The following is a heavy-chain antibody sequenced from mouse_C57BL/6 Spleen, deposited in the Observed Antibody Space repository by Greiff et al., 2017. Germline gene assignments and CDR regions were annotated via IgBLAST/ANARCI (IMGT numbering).Heavy chain of an antibody. CDR3: ARGPDYYGSSPSMDY. Sequence: VQLQQPGAELVKPGASVKLSCKASGYTFTSYWMHWVKQRPGQGLEWIGMIHPNSGSTNYNEKFKSKATLTVDKSSSTAYMQLSSLKSEDAAVYYCARGPDYYGSSPSMDYWGQGTSVTVSS. CDR1: GYTFTSYW. D-gene: IGHD1-1*01. CDR2: IHPNSGST. J-gene: IGHJ4*01. V-gene: IGHV1-64*01.